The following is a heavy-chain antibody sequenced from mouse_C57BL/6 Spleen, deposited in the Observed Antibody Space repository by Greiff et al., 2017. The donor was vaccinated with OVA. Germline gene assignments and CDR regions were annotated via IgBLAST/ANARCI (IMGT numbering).Heavy chain of an antibody. CDR1: GFNINDYY. Sequence: EVMLVESGAELVQPGASVKLSCAASGFNINDYYMHWVKQRTEQGLEWIGRIGPEDGETKYAPKLQGKATITADTSTNTAYLQLSSLTSEDTAVYYCARSWDEGDFDYWGQGTTLTVSS. V-gene: IGHV14-2*01. D-gene: IGHD4-1*01. CDR2: IGPEDGET. J-gene: IGHJ2*01. CDR3: ARSWDEGDFDY.